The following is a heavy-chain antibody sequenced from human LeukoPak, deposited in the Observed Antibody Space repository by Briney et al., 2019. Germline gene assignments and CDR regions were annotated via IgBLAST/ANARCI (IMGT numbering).Heavy chain of an antibody. CDR3: ARLPVIVGAALEYYYYYMDV. CDR1: GGTFSGYY. D-gene: IGHD1-26*01. CDR2: SNDSGGT. J-gene: IGHJ6*03. V-gene: IGHV4-34*01. Sequence: KTSETLSLTCAVYGGTFSGYYWSWIRQPPGKRLEWVGESNDSGGTNYNPSLKSRVTISADKSKNQVSLKLTSVTAADTAVYYCARLPVIVGAALEYYYYYMDVWGQGTTVTVSS.